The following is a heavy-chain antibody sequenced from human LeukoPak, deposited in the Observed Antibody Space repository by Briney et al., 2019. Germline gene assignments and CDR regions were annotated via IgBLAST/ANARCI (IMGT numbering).Heavy chain of an antibody. J-gene: IGHJ4*02. CDR1: GFTFSSYG. D-gene: IGHD3-22*01. V-gene: IGHV3-30*03. CDR2: ISYDGSNK. Sequence: GRSLRLSCAASGFTFSSYGMHWVRQAPGKGLEWVAVISYDGSNKYYADCVKGRFTITRDNSKNTLYLQMNSLRAEDTAVYYCASWGSDYESSGYYSGDWGQGTLVTVSS. CDR3: ASWGSDYESSGYYSGD.